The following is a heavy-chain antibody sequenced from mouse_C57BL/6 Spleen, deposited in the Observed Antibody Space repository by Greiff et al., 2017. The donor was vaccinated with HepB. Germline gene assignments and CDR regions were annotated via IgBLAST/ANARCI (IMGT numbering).Heavy chain of an antibody. Sequence: VQLQQSGPGLVQPSQRLSITCTVSGFSFTSYGVHWVRQSPGKGLEWLGVIWRGGSTDYNAAFMSRLSITKDNSKSQVFFKMNSLQADDTAIYYCAKMGVTGTDAMDYWGQGTSVTVSS. CDR2: IWRGGST. V-gene: IGHV2-5*01. CDR3: AKMGVTGTDAMDY. CDR1: GFSFTSYG. D-gene: IGHD4-1*01. J-gene: IGHJ4*01.